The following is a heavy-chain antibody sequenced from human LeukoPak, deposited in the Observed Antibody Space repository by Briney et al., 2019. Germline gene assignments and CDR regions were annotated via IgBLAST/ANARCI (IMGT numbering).Heavy chain of an antibody. CDR3: AKDLHDYGNYVGWFDS. CDR1: GFTFSSYA. CDR2: INGSGGNT. Sequence: PGGSLRLSCVASGFTFSSYAMDWVRQAPGKGLEWVSAINGSGGNTYYADSVKGRSTISRDHSKTTLFLQMNSLRAEDTAVYYCAKDLHDYGNYVGWFDSWGQGTLVAVSS. J-gene: IGHJ5*01. D-gene: IGHD4-11*01. V-gene: IGHV3-23*01.